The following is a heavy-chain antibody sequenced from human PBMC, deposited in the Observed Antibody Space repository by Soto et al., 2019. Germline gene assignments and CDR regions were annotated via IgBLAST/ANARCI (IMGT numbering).Heavy chain of an antibody. CDR1: GYTFTSYD. J-gene: IGHJ4*02. Sequence: ASVKVSCKASGYTFTSYDNNWVRQATGQGLEWMGWMNPNSGNTGYAQKFQGRVTMTRNTSISTAYMELSSLRSEDTAVYYCARGSRSSSSFDYWGQGTQVTVSS. D-gene: IGHD6-6*01. CDR2: MNPNSGNT. V-gene: IGHV1-8*01. CDR3: ARGSRSSSSFDY.